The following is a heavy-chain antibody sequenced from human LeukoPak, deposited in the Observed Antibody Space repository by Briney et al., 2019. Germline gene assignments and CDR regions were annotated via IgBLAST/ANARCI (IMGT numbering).Heavy chain of an antibody. CDR3: ARDRPIVVVTTFDY. Sequence: ASVKVSCKASGYTFTSYAMHWVRQAPGQRLEWMGWINPNSGGTNYAQKFQGRVTMTRDTSISTAYMELSRLRSDDTAVYYCARDRPIVVVTTFDYWGQGTLVTVSS. CDR2: INPNSGGT. D-gene: IGHD3-22*01. V-gene: IGHV1-2*02. J-gene: IGHJ4*02. CDR1: GYTFTSYA.